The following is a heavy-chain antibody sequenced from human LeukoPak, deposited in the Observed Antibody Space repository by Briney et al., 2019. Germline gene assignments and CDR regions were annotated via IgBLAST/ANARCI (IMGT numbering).Heavy chain of an antibody. D-gene: IGHD2-2*01. CDR1: GFTFSSYG. CDR3: ARAGYCSSTACLDY. CDR2: IWYDGSNK. Sequence: PGRSLELSCAASGFTFSSYGMHWVRQAPGKGLEWVAVIWYDGSNKYYADSVKGRFTISRDNSKNTLYLQMNSLRVEDTAVYYCARAGYCSSTACLDYWGQGTLVTVSS. J-gene: IGHJ4*02. V-gene: IGHV3-33*01.